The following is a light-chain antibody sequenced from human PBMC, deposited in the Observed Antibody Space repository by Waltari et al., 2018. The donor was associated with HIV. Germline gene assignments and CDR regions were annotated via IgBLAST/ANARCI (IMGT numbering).Light chain of an antibody. J-gene: IGLJ2*01. Sequence: QSVLTQPPSASGTPGQRVTISCSGSSSNVHWYQKFPGTAPKLLIYRNNQRPSGVPARVSGSKSGTSASLAISGLRSEDEADYYCAAWGDNLSGPVLFGGGTKVTVL. CDR2: RNN. CDR1: SSN. CDR3: AAWGDNLSGPVL. V-gene: IGLV1-47*01.